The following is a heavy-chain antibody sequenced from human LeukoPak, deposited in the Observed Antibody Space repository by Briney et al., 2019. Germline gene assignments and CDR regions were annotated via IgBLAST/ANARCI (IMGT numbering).Heavy chain of an antibody. CDR3: ARALGYCSGGSCSQFDY. Sequence: ASVKVSCKASGYTFTSYDINWVRQATGQGLEWMGWMNPNSGNTGYAQKFQGRVTMTRNTSISTAYMELRSLRSDDTAVYYCARALGYCSGGSCSQFDYWGQGTLVTVSS. CDR2: MNPNSGNT. CDR1: GYTFTSYD. V-gene: IGHV1-8*01. J-gene: IGHJ4*02. D-gene: IGHD2-15*01.